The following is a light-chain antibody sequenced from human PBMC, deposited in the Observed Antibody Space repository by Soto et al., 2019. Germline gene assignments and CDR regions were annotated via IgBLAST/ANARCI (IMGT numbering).Light chain of an antibody. CDR2: DVS. CDR1: SSDVGGYNY. J-gene: IGLJ1*01. CDR3: SSYKRSSTYA. V-gene: IGLV2-14*03. Sequence: QSVLTQPASVSGSPGQSITISCTGTSSDVGGYNYVSWYQQYPGKAPKLMIYDVSNRPSGVSIRFSGSKSGNTASLTISGLQAEDEADYYCSSYKRSSTYAFGTGTKVTDL.